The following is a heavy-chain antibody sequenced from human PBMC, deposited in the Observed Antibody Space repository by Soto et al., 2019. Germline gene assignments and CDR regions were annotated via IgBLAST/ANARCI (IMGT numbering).Heavy chain of an antibody. V-gene: IGHV4-39*01. CDR3: AKQTRGTVVTRGYYYGMDV. J-gene: IGHJ6*02. CDR2: IYYSGST. Sequence: SSETLSLTCTVSGGSISSSSYYWGWIRQPPGKGLEWIGSIYYSGSTYYNPSLKSRVTISVDTSKNQFSLKLSSVTAADTAVYYCAKQTRGTVVTRGYYYGMDVWGQGTTVTVSS. CDR1: GGSISSSSYY. D-gene: IGHD2-21*02.